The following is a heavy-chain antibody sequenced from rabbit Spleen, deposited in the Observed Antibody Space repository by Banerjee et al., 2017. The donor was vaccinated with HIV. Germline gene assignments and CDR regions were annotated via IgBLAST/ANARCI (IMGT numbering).Heavy chain of an antibody. Sequence: QSLEESGGDLVKPGASLTLTCTASGVSFSGDSYMCWVRQAPGKGLEWIACIDVGSSGFTYYATWAKGRFTISKTSSTTVTLQMTSLTVADTATYFCARDTGTSFSTYGMDLWGPGTLVTVS. J-gene: IGHJ6*01. CDR2: IDVGSSGFT. CDR1: GVSFSGDSY. CDR3: ARDTGTSFSTYGMDL. D-gene: IGHD8-1*01. V-gene: IGHV1S40*01.